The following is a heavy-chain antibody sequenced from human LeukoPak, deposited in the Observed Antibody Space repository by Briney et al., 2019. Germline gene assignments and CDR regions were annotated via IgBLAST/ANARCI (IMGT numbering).Heavy chain of an antibody. Sequence: PSETLSLTRAVYGGSFSGYYWSWIRQPPGKGLEWIGEINHSGSTNYNPSLKSRVTISVDTSKNQFSLRLSSVTAADTAVYYCARGSTLYNYYPLFAYWGQGTLVTVSS. CDR3: ARGSTLYNYYPLFAY. D-gene: IGHD5-24*01. V-gene: IGHV4-34*01. J-gene: IGHJ4*02. CDR1: GGSFSGYY. CDR2: INHSGST.